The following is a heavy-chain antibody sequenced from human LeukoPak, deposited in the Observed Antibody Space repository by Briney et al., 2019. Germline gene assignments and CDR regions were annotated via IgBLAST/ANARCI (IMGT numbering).Heavy chain of an antibody. D-gene: IGHD1-26*01. CDR2: IYYSGNS. V-gene: IGHV4-39*07. CDR3: ARVPVNIWENWFDP. J-gene: IGHJ5*02. Sequence: PSETLSLTCTVSGGSISSSSYSWGWIRQPPGKGLEWIGIIYYSGNSYYNPSLKSRVTISVDTSKNQFSLRLSSVTAADTAVYYCARVPVNIWENWFDPWGQGTLVTVSS. CDR1: GGSISSSSYS.